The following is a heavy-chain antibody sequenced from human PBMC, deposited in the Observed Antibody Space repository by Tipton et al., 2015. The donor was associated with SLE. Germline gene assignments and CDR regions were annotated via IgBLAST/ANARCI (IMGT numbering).Heavy chain of an antibody. CDR1: GGSFSGYY. V-gene: IGHV4-34*01. Sequence: LRLSCAVYGGSFSGYYWSWIRQPPGKGLEWIGEINHSGSTNYNPSLKSRVTISVDTSKNQFSLKLSSVTAADTAVYYCARSVTLRWPLDYWGQGTLVTVSS. CDR3: ARSVTLRWPLDY. D-gene: IGHD4-23*01. J-gene: IGHJ4*02. CDR2: INHSGST.